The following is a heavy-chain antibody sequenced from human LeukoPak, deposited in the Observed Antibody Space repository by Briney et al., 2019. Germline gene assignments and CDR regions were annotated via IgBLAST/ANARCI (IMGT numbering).Heavy chain of an antibody. J-gene: IGHJ4*02. V-gene: IGHV3-7*05. CDR3: ARGLVLCDY. CDR1: GFTFNTYW. D-gene: IGHD2/OR15-2a*01. Sequence: GGSLRLSCAASGFTFNTYWMSWVRQAPGKGLEWVANIKQDGGEKYYVDSVRGRFTISRDNAKDSLFLQMNSLRAEDTAVYYCARGLVLCDYWGQGTLVTVSS. CDR2: IKQDGGEK.